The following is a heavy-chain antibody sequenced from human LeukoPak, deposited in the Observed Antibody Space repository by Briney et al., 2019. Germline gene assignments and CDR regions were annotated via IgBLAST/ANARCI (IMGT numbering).Heavy chain of an antibody. D-gene: IGHD4-17*01. Sequence: SGGSLQLSCAASGFTFNYFAVHWVRQAPGKGLEWVAVISYDGSSKYFADSVKGRFTISRDNSKYTLFLQMNSLRAEDTAVYYCARNDYGQYYFDYWGQGTLVTVSS. CDR2: ISYDGSSK. CDR1: GFTFNYFA. V-gene: IGHV3-30-3*01. J-gene: IGHJ4*02. CDR3: ARNDYGQYYFDY.